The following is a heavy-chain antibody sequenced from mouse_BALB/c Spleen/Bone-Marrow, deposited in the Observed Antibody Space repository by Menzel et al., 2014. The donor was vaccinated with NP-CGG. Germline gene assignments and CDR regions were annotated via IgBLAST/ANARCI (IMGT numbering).Heavy chain of an antibody. CDR2: ISTYYGDA. D-gene: IGHD6-1*01. V-gene: IGHV1S137*01. CDR1: GYTFTDYA. J-gene: IGHJ3*01. Sequence: QVQLQQSGAELVRPGVSVKISCKGSGYTFTDYAMHWVKRSHAKSLEWIGVISTYYGDASYNQKFKGKATTTVDKSSSTAYMELARLTSEDSAIYYCASRGGSSWFAYWGQGTLVTVSA. CDR3: ASRGGSSWFAY.